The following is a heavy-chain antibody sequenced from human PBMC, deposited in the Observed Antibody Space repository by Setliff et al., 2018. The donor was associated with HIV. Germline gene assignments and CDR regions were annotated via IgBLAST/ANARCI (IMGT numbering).Heavy chain of an antibody. CDR3: ARDGYTNGYGYYYFYMDV. J-gene: IGHJ6*03. Sequence: PSETLSLTCTVSDGPINNYWWNWIRQSPGKGLEWIGFGHHSGTFSYNPSLNSRFTISIDTSKNQFSLKLSSVTAADTAVYFCARDGYTNGYGYYYFYMDVWGKGTTVTVSS. D-gene: IGHD5-18*01. CDR1: DGPINNYW. CDR2: GHHSGTF. V-gene: IGHV4-59*12.